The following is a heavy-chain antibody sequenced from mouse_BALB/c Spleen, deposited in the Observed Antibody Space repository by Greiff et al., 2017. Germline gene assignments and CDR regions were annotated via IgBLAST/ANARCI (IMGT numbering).Heavy chain of an antibody. V-gene: IGHV1S137*01. CDR2: ISTYYGDA. D-gene: IGHD2-1*01. Sequence: QVHVKQSGAELVRPGVSVKISCKGSGYTFTDYAMHWVKQSHAKSLEWIGVISTYYGDASYNQKFKGKATMTVDKSSSTAYMELARLTSEDSAIYYCARTLYGNYAMDYWGQGTSVTVSS. J-gene: IGHJ4*01. CDR1: GYTFTDYA. CDR3: ARTLYGNYAMDY.